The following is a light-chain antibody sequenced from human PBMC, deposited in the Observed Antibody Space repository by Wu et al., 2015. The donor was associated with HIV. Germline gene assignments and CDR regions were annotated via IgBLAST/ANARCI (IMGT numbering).Light chain of an antibody. J-gene: IGKJ3*01. Sequence: EVVLTQSPDTLSLSPGESATLSCGASQTISNNYLAWYQQKPGQAPRLLIYGASSRATGIPDRFSGRGSGTDFTLTISRLEPEDFAVYYCQQYGSSPPVTFGPGTKVDIK. CDR3: QQYGSSPPVT. V-gene: IGKV3-20*01. CDR2: GAS. CDR1: QTISNNY.